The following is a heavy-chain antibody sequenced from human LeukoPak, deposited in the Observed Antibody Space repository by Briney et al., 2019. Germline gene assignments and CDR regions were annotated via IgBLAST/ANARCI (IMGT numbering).Heavy chain of an antibody. V-gene: IGHV1-2*02. J-gene: IGHJ4*02. Sequence: ASVKVSCKASGYTFTGYYMHWVRQAPGQGLEWMGWINPNSGGTNYAQKFQGRVTMTRDTSISTAYMELSRLRSDDTAVYHCARVRNYYDSSGYPSYYFDYWGQGTLVTVSS. CDR1: GYTFTGYY. D-gene: IGHD3-22*01. CDR3: ARVRNYYDSSGYPSYYFDY. CDR2: INPNSGGT.